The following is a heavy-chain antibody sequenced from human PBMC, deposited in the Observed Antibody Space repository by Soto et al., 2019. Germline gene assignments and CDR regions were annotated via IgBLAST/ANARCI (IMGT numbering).Heavy chain of an antibody. CDR1: GGTFSSYA. J-gene: IGHJ6*02. CDR3: ARGYIVVVPAARGYYYYYGMDV. Sequence: QVQLVQSGAEVKKPGSSVKVSCKASGGTFSSYAISWVRQAPGQGLEWMGGIIPIFGTANYAQKFQGRVTITADESTSTAYMELSGLRSEDTAVYYCARGYIVVVPAARGYYYYYGMDVWGQGTTVTVSS. CDR2: IIPIFGTA. V-gene: IGHV1-69*01. D-gene: IGHD2-2*01.